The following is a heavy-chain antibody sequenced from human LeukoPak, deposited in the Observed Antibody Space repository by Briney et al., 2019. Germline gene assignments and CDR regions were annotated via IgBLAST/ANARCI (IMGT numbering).Heavy chain of an antibody. V-gene: IGHV4-39*01. J-gene: IGHJ4*02. CDR2: IYYSGST. CDR1: GGSISSSSYY. Sequence: SETLSLTCTVSGGSISSSSYYWGWIRQPPGKGLEWIGSIYYSGSTYYNPSLKSRVTISVDTSKNQFSLKLSSVTAADTAVYYCARAPRRVATISSRDFDYWGQGTLVTVSS. D-gene: IGHD5-12*01. CDR3: ARAPRRVATISSRDFDY.